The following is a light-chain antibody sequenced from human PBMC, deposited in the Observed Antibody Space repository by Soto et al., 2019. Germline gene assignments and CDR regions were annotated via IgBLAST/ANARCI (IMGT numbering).Light chain of an antibody. Sequence: DIQLTQSPSFLSASVGDRVTITCRASQGISSDLAWYQQNPGKAPKLLIYAASTLQNGVPSTFSGSGSGTEFTLTISSLQPEDFATYYCQQLNSYSITFGQGTRLEIK. CDR2: AAS. V-gene: IGKV1-9*01. J-gene: IGKJ5*01. CDR1: QGISSD. CDR3: QQLNSYSIT.